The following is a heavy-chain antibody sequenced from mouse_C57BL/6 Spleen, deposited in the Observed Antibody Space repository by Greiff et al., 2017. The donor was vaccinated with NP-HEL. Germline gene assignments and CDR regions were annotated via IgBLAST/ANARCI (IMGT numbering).Heavy chain of an antibody. Sequence: VQLKESGPVLVKPGASVKMSCKASGYTFTDYYMNWVKQSHGKSLEWIGVINPYNGGTSYNQKFKGKATLTVDKSSSTAYMELNSLTSEDSAVYYCARGRYGSRGGYAMDYWGQGTSVTVSS. CDR2: INPYNGGT. CDR3: ARGRYGSRGGYAMDY. D-gene: IGHD1-1*01. CDR1: GYTFTDYY. V-gene: IGHV1-19*01. J-gene: IGHJ4*01.